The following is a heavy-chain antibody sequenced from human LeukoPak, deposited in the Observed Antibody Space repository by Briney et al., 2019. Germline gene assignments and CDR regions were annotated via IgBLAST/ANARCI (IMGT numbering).Heavy chain of an antibody. CDR2: ISYDGSNK. D-gene: IGHD5-18*01. J-gene: IGHJ4*02. V-gene: IGHV3-30*18. CDR3: AKSFTESRIPLWG. Sequence: GRSLRLSCAASGFTLRSFGMHWVRQAPGKGLEWVAVISYDGSNKYYADSVKGRFTISRDNSKNTLYLQMNSLRAEDTAVYYCAKSFTESRIPLWGWGQGTLVTVSS. CDR1: GFTLRSFG.